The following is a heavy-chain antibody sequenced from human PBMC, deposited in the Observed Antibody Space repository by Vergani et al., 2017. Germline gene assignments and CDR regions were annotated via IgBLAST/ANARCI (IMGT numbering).Heavy chain of an antibody. V-gene: IGHV3-21*02. J-gene: IGHJ4*02. CDR3: GRGLGDCTHIRCSPPSY. Sequence: EVQLVESGGGLVKPGGSLRLSCAASGFSFSSYSMNWVRQAPGKGLEWVASISGSSSYVFYRDSVEGRFTITRDNAKNSVYLQMNSLRAEDTAMYFCGRGLGDCTHIRCSPPSYWGQGTQVTVSS. CDR1: GFSFSSYS. CDR2: ISGSSSYV. D-gene: IGHD2-8*01.